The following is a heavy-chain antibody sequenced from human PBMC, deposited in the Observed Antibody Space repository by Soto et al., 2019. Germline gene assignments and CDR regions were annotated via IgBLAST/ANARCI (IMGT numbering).Heavy chain of an antibody. V-gene: IGHV1-69*01. CDR3: ASEGVSGGIFDY. CDR2: IIPIFGTA. Sequence: QVQLVQSGAEVKKPGSSVKVSCKASGGTFSSYAISWVRQAPGQGLEWMGGIIPIFGTANYAQKLQGRVTITADESTSKAYMELSSLRSEDTAVYYGASEGVSGGIFDYWCQGTLVTVSS. CDR1: GGTFSSYA. D-gene: IGHD2-15*01. J-gene: IGHJ4*02.